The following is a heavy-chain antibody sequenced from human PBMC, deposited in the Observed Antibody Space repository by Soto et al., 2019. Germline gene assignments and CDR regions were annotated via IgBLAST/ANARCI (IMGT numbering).Heavy chain of an antibody. Sequence: GGSLRLSCVASGFSFNKYAMIWVRQDPGKGQEWVSGITGSGRSIQYTASVKGRFTISRDNSKKTVYLQMDFLRAEDTALYYWPNNWGSGDGLYLVTTSGQVTPDTVSA. D-gene: IGHD7-27*01. CDR1: GFSFNKYA. CDR2: ITGSGRSI. J-gene: IGHJ5*02. CDR3: PNNWGSGDGLYLVTT. V-gene: IGHV3-23*01.